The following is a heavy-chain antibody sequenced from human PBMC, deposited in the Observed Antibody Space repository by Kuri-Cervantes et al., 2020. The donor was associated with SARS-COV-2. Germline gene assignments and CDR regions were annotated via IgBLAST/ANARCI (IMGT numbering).Heavy chain of an antibody. CDR3: TTSNIVLVVYANREVDY. D-gene: IGHD2-8*02. Sequence: GESLKISCAASGFTFSNAWMSWVRQAPGKGLEWVGRIKSKTDGGTTDYAAPVKGRFTISRDDSKNTLYLQMNSLKTEDTAVYYCTTSNIVLVVYANREVDYWGQGTLVTVSS. V-gene: IGHV3-15*01. CDR2: IKSKTDGGTT. CDR1: GFTFSNAW. J-gene: IGHJ4*02.